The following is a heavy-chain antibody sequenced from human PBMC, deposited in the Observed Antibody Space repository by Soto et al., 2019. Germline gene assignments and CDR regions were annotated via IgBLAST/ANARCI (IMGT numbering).Heavy chain of an antibody. J-gene: IGHJ6*03. CDR3: VTDFGRYFRSGYMDV. CDR1: GFTFSSYS. V-gene: IGHV3-21*02. CDR2: INEDSSYI. Sequence: EVQLVESGGGLVKPGGSLRLSCAASGFTFSSYSMNLVRQAPGKGLEWVSSINEDSSYIYYAHSLRGRFTISRDNAKDSLYLQMNYLIAEDTEVYYCVTDFGRYFRSGYMDVWGYGATVTVSS. D-gene: IGHD3-9*01.